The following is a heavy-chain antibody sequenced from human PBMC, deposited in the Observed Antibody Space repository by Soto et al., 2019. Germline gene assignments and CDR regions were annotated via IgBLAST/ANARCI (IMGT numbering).Heavy chain of an antibody. CDR2: IFYNGNT. Sequence: PSETLSLTCSVSGGSISSFFWSWVRQPPGKGLEWIGYIFYNGNTNYNPSFESRVTMSVDTSKNQFSLNLSSVTAADTAVYYCARDRGGSYSHFDYWGQGARVTVSS. CDR1: GGSISSFF. J-gene: IGHJ4*02. D-gene: IGHD1-26*01. CDR3: ARDRGGSYSHFDY. V-gene: IGHV4-59*01.